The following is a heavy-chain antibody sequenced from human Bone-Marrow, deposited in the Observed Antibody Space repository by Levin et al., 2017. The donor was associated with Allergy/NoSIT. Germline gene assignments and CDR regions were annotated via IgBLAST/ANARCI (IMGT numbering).Heavy chain of an antibody. CDR3: ARISTAASGNYGMDV. CDR1: GFSLNPNGMC. D-gene: IGHD6-13*01. J-gene: IGHJ6*02. CDR2: IDWDDDK. V-gene: IGHV2-70*18. Sequence: SGPTLVKPTQTLTLTCTFSGFSLNPNGMCVTWVRQAPGKALEWLALIDWDDDKYYTTSLKTRLSVSSDTATNQVVLSMTNMDPVDTGTYYCARISTAASGNYGMDVWGQGTTVTVSS.